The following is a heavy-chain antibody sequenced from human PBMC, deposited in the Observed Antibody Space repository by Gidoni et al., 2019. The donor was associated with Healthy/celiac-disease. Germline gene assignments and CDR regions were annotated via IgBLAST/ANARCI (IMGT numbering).Heavy chain of an antibody. J-gene: IGHJ5*02. CDR2: IYYSGST. CDR1: GGSISSSSYY. Sequence: QLQLQESGPGLVKPSETLSLTCTVSGGSISSSSYYWGWIRQPPGKGLEWIGSIYYSGSTYYNPSLKSRVTISVDTSKNQFSLKLSSVTAADTAVYYCARHGGDIVVVPAASGLVSPFDPWGQGTLVTVSS. CDR3: ARHGGDIVVVPAASGLVSPFDP. D-gene: IGHD2-2*01. V-gene: IGHV4-39*01.